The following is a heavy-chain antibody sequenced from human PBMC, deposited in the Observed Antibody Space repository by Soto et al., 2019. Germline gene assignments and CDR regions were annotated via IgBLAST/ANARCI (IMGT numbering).Heavy chain of an antibody. CDR3: AADRGTGSKENCFDP. CDR2: LYYTGSS. CDR1: GDSVSSGSFY. J-gene: IGHJ5*02. Sequence: PSETLSLTCTVSGDSVSSGSFYWSWIRQPPGKGLEWIANLYYTGSSSYNPSLRSRVTISVDTSKNQFSLKLSSVTAADTAVYYCAADRGTGSKENCFDPWGQGTQVTVSS. V-gene: IGHV4-61*01. D-gene: IGHD1-1*01.